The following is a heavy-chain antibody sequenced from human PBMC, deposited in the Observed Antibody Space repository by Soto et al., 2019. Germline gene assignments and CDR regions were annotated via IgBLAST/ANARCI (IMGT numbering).Heavy chain of an antibody. D-gene: IGHD6-19*01. CDR3: ARHHMAATDMYFDY. Sequence: QVQLQESGPGLVKPSQTLSLTCTVSGDSISRGGYYWSWIRQHPGKGLEWIGYIYDNDSTYYNLSLKSRVTMSVDMSRNQFSLKLSSVTAADTAVYYWARHHMAATDMYFDYWGQGTLVTVSS. CDR2: IYDNDST. CDR1: GDSISRGGYY. J-gene: IGHJ4*02. V-gene: IGHV4-31*03.